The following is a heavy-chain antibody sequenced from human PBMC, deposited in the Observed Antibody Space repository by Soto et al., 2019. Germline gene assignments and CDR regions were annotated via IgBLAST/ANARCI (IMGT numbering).Heavy chain of an antibody. D-gene: IGHD3-10*01. CDR3: ARGGSGNSLYYFDY. CDR2: INPNSGVT. Sequence: ASVKVSCKASGYSFSDYYMHWVRQAPGQGLEWMAWINPNSGVTNYAQKFQGRLTLTRDTSISTFYMELSRLRSDDTAVYFCARGGSGNSLYYFDYWGQATLVTSPQ. CDR1: GYSFSDYY. J-gene: IGHJ4*02. V-gene: IGHV1-2*02.